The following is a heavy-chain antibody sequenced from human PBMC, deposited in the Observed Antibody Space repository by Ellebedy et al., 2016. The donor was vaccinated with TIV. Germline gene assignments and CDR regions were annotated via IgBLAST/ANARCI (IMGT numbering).Heavy chain of an antibody. J-gene: IGHJ4*02. CDR3: AKNLDEWGDYFDY. CDR2: ISWNSGGI. Sequence: SLKISCAASGFRFGDYAMHWVRQAPGKGLEWVAGISWNSGGIDYADSVKGRFTISRDNAKNSLYLQMNMLRTEDTALYYCAKNLDEWGDYFDYWGQGTLVTVSS. D-gene: IGHD1-26*01. V-gene: IGHV3-9*01. CDR1: GFRFGDYA.